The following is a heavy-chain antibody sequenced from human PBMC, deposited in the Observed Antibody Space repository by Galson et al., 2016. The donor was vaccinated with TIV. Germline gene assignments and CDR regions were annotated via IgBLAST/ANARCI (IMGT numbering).Heavy chain of an antibody. CDR3: AKQWPKDYYGMDV. D-gene: IGHD2-8*01. J-gene: IGHJ6*02. CDR1: GFTFSNYG. Sequence: SLRLSCAASGFTFSNYGMHWVRQAPGQGLEWVAVFSSDERNTTYADSVKGRFTISRDTSTNTLYLQMHSLRPDDTAVYYCAKQWPKDYYGMDVWGPGTTVTVSS. V-gene: IGHV3-30*18. CDR2: FSSDERNT.